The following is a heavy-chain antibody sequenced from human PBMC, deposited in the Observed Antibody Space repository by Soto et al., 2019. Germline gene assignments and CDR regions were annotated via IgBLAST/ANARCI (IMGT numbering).Heavy chain of an antibody. Sequence: EVQLVESGGGLVQPGGSLRLSCAASGFTFSSYWMSWVRQAPGKGLEWVANIKQDGSEKYYVDSVKGRFTISRDNAKNSLYLQMNSLRAEDTAGYYWAREGGRGWLQAFDIWGQGTMVTVSS. CDR2: IKQDGSEK. V-gene: IGHV3-7*01. D-gene: IGHD3-10*01. CDR1: GFTFSSYW. CDR3: AREGGRGWLQAFDI. J-gene: IGHJ3*02.